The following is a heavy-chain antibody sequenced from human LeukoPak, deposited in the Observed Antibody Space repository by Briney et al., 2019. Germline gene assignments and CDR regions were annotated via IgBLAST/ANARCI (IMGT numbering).Heavy chain of an antibody. V-gene: IGHV3-30*18. CDR2: ISYDGSNK. Sequence: GGTLRLSCAASGFTFSSYGMSWVRQAPAKGLEWVAVISYDGSNKYYADSVKGRFTISRDNSKNTLYLQMNSLRAEDTAVYYCAKRLAGPEASETWGQGTLVTVSS. CDR3: AKRLAGPEASET. D-gene: IGHD6-19*01. CDR1: GFTFSSYG. J-gene: IGHJ5*02.